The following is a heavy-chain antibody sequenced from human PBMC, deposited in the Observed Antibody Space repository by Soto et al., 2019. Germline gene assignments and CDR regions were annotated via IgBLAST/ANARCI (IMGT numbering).Heavy chain of an antibody. CDR1: GYSFTTYW. D-gene: IGHD1-26*01. Sequence: GESLKISCKGFGYSFTTYWIGWVLQMPAGGLEWMGIIYSGHSEIRYSPAFQGHVTISADKSMSTAYLQCSNLKASDTATYFCARRGSYETFDIWGQGTMVTVSS. V-gene: IGHV5-51*01. J-gene: IGHJ3*02. CDR2: IYSGHSEI. CDR3: ARRGSYETFDI.